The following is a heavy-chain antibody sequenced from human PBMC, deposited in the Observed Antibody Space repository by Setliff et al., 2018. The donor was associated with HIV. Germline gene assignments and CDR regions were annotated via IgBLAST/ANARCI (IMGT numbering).Heavy chain of an antibody. J-gene: IGHJ6*03. CDR3: ASGHYGGHHYMDV. D-gene: IGHD3-16*01. CDR2: IYTSGIT. CDR1: GISVSSGSYF. Sequence: TSETLSLTCTVAGISVSSGSYFWTWIRQPAGKGLEWIGRIYTSGITNYNPSLKSRVTISVDTSKNQFSLKLSSVTAADTAVYYCASGHYGGHHYMDVWGKGATVTVSS. V-gene: IGHV4-61*02.